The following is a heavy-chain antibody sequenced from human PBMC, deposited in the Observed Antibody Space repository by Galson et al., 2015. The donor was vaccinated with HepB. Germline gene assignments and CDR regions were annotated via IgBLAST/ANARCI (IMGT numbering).Heavy chain of an antibody. D-gene: IGHD6-6*01. Sequence: SVKVSCKASGYSFINFGVSWVRQAPGQGLEWMGWIGVYTGDTDYAQNVQGRVTMTTDTSTSTAYMELRSLRSDDTAVYYCARSPSILSPQDGMDVWGQGTTVTVSS. J-gene: IGHJ6*02. CDR1: GYSFINFG. CDR3: ARSPSILSPQDGMDV. CDR2: IGVYTGDT. V-gene: IGHV1-18*01.